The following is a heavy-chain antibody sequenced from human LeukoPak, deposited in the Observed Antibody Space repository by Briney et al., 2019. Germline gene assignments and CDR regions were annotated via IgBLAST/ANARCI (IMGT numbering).Heavy chain of an antibody. V-gene: IGHV3-23*01. CDR3: AKLDADTVVVPAASDP. D-gene: IGHD2-2*01. Sequence: GGSLRLSCAASGFTFSSYAMSWVRQAPGKGLEWVSAISGSGGSTYYADSVKGRFTISRDNSKNTLYLQMNSLRAEDTAVYYCAKLDADTVVVPAASDPWGQGTLVTVSS. CDR1: GFTFSSYA. CDR2: ISGSGGST. J-gene: IGHJ5*02.